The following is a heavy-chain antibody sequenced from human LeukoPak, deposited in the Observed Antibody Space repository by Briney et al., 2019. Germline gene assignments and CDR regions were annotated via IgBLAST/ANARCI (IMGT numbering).Heavy chain of an antibody. D-gene: IGHD2-15*01. J-gene: IGHJ6*02. CDR1: GFTVSSNY. V-gene: IGHV3-53*01. CDR2: IYSGGST. CDR3: ARAPYCSGGSCYSIYDGMDV. Sequence: GGSLRLSCAASGFTVSSNYMSWVRQAPGKGLEWVSSIYSGGSTYYADSVKGRFTISRDISKNTVYLQMNSLRAEDTAVYFCARAPYCSGGSCYSIYDGMDVWGQGTTVTVSS.